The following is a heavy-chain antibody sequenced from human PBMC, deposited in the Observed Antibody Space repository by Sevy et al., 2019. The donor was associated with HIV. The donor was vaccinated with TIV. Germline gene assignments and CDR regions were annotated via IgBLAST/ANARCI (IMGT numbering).Heavy chain of an antibody. V-gene: IGHV3-30*18. Sequence: GGSLRLSCAASGFTFSSYGMHWVRQAPGKGLEWVAVISYDGSNKYYAYSVKGRFTISRDNSKNTLYLQMNSLRAEDTAVYYCANRRPGVDTYMDVWGKGTTVTVSS. CDR3: ANRRPGVDTYMDV. J-gene: IGHJ6*03. D-gene: IGHD6-6*01. CDR1: GFTFSSYG. CDR2: ISYDGSNK.